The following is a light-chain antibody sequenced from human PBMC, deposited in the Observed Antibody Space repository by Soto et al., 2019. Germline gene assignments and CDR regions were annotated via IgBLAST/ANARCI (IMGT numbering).Light chain of an antibody. CDR1: QSVSSY. CDR2: DAS. V-gene: IGKV3-11*01. CDR3: QQRSNWPPYT. Sequence: EIVLTQSPATLSLSPGERATLSCRASQSVSSYLAWYQQKPGQAPRLLIYDASNRATGIPPRFSGSGSGTDFTPTISRLEPEDFAVYYCQQRSNWPPYTFGPGTKVDIK. J-gene: IGKJ3*01.